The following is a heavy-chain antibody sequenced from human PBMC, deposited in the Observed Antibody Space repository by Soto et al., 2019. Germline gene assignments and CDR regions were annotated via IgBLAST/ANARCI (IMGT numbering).Heavy chain of an antibody. CDR2: ISYDGSNK. D-gene: IGHD6-13*01. CDR1: GFTFSSYG. CDR3: AKVWMVQQRANWFAP. V-gene: IGHV3-30*18. J-gene: IGHJ5*02. Sequence: QVQLVESGGGVVQPGRSLRLSCAASGFTFSSYGMHWVRQAPGKGLEWVAVISYDGSNKYYADSVKGRFTISRDNSKTTLYLQRNSRGAEDRAVYSGAKVWMVQQRANWFAPWGREPWSPSPQ.